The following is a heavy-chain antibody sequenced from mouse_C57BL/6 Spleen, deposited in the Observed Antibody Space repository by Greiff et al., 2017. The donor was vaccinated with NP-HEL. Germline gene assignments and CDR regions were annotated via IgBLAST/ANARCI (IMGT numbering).Heavy chain of an antibody. Sequence: QVQLKQSGAELARPGASVKMSCKASGYTFTSYTMHWVKQRPGQGLEWIGYINPSSGYTKYNQKFKDKATLTADKSSSTAYMQLSSLTSEDSAVYYCARQGAYGNYGAYWGQGTLVTVSA. CDR1: GYTFTSYT. J-gene: IGHJ3*01. CDR2: INPSSGYT. CDR3: ARQGAYGNYGAY. D-gene: IGHD2-1*01. V-gene: IGHV1-4*01.